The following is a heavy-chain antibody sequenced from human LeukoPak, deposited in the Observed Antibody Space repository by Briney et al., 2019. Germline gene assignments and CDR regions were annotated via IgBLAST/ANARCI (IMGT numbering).Heavy chain of an antibody. CDR2: TNHSGSP. D-gene: IGHD3-10*01. J-gene: IGHJ5*02. V-gene: IGHV4-34*01. Sequence: SETLSLTCAVYGGSFNGYFWSWIRQPPGKGLEWIGETNHSGSPNYNPSLKSRVTISVDTSKNQVSLKLNSVTAADTAVYYCARGPDSGSYYAWFDPWGQGTLVTVSS. CDR3: ARGPDSGSYYAWFDP. CDR1: GGSFNGYF.